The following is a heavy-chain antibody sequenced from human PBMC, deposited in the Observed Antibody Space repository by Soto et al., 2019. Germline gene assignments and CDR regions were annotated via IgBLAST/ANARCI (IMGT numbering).Heavy chain of an antibody. CDR1: GYTLTELS. CDR2: FIPDYGET. CDR3: ARGEVLRFLEWFTYGMDV. V-gene: IGHV1-24*01. J-gene: IGHJ6*02. Sequence: ASVKVSCKVSGYTLTELSMHWVRQAPGKGLEWMGGFIPDYGETNYAQKFQGRVTITADESTSTAYMELSSLRSEDTAVYYCARGEVLRFLEWFTYGMDVWGQGTTVTVSS. D-gene: IGHD3-3*01.